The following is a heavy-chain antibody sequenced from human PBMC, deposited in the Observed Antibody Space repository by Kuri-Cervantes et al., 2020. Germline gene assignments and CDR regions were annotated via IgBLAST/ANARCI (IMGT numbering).Heavy chain of an antibody. CDR1: RFTFDDYA. V-gene: IGHV3-9*01. Sequence: GGSLRLSCAASRFTFDDYAMYWVRQAPGKGLEWVSSISWSSGDVGYAGSVRGRFTLSRDNSKNTLYLQMNSLRAEDTAVYYCAKGLKGTSYYYYGMDVWGQGTTVTCAS. CDR3: AKGLKGTSYYYYGMDV. J-gene: IGHJ6*01. D-gene: IGHD2-2*01. CDR2: ISWSSGDV.